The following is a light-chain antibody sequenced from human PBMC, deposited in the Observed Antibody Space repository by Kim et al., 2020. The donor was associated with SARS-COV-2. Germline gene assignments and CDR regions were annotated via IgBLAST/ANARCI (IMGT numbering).Light chain of an antibody. CDR1: SGYSNYM. J-gene: IGLJ1*01. CDR3: GADHANGNYFVYI. Sequence: QAVVTQQPSASASLGASVTLPCTLSSGYSNYMVDWFQHRPGKGPRFVMRVGPGGIVGSKGDGIPDRFSVLGSGLNRYLTIKNIQEEDEGDYHCGADHANGNYFVYIFGGGTKVTVL. CDR2: VGPGGIVG. V-gene: IGLV9-49*01.